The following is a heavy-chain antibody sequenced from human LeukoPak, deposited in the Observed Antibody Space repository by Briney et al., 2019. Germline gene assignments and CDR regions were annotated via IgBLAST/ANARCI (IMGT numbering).Heavy chain of an antibody. CDR3: ARSAEDDYRLDY. Sequence: SETLSLTCTVSGGSISTYYWSWIRQPPGRGLEWIGYIFYSGSTNYNPSLKSRVTISVDTSKNQFSLRLGSVTAADTAVYYCARSAEDDYRLDYWGQGTLVTVSS. V-gene: IGHV4-59*01. CDR2: IFYSGST. CDR1: GGSISTYY. J-gene: IGHJ4*02. D-gene: IGHD4-11*01.